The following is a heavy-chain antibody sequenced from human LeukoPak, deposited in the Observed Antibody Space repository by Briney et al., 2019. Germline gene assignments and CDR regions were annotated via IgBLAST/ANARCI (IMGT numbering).Heavy chain of an antibody. J-gene: IGHJ4*02. CDR1: GGSIDGYY. CDR2: IYYRGST. D-gene: IGHD3-22*01. CDR3: ARADYDTSAYYYTFDY. V-gene: IGHV4-59*01. Sequence: PSETLSLTCTVSGGSIDGYYWSWIRQPPEKGLEWIGYIYYRGSTNYNPSLKSRVTISVDTSKNQFSLSLSSVTAADTAVYYCARADYDTSAYYYTFDYWGQGTLVTVSS.